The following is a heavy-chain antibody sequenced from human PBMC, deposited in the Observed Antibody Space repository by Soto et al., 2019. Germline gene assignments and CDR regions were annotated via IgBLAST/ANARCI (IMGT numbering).Heavy chain of an antibody. Sequence: QVQLVQSGAEVTEPGASVKLSCKASGFTFATYGLSWVRQAPGQGLEWMGWTVATTGSTIYAQKFQGRVTVTADRSTNIGYLELRSLTSDDTALYYCARVAGYGSGSRHFDSWGQGTQVTVSS. J-gene: IGHJ4*02. CDR3: ARVAGYGSGSRHFDS. CDR1: GFTFATYG. D-gene: IGHD3-10*01. CDR2: TVATTGST. V-gene: IGHV1-18*01.